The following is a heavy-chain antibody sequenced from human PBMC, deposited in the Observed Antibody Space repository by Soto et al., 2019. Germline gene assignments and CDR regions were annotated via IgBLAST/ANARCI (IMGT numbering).Heavy chain of an antibody. CDR3: ARMHPGGVLRFLEWSRGPNYYYYMDV. CDR1: GGSISSYY. Sequence: ETLSLTCTVSGGSISSYYWSWIRQPPGKGLEWIGYIYYSGSTNYNPSLKSRVTISVDTSKNQFSLKLSSVTAADTAVYYCARMHPGGVLRFLEWSRGPNYYYYMDVWGKGTTVTVSS. J-gene: IGHJ6*03. CDR2: IYYSGST. V-gene: IGHV4-59*08. D-gene: IGHD3-3*01.